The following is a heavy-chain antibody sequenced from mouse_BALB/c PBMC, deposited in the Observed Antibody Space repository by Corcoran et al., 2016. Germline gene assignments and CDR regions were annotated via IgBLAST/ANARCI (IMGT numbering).Heavy chain of an antibody. CDR2: IDPANGNT. J-gene: IGHJ4*01. D-gene: IGHD2-10*02. V-gene: IGHV14-3*02. CDR1: GFNIKDTY. Sequence: EVQLQQSGAELVKPGASVKLSCTASGFNIKDTYMHWVKQRPEQGLEWIGRIDPANGNTKYDPKFQGKATITADTSSNTAYLKLSSLTSEDTAVYYCARGYGNYYYAMDYWGQGTSVTVSS. CDR3: ARGYGNYYYAMDY.